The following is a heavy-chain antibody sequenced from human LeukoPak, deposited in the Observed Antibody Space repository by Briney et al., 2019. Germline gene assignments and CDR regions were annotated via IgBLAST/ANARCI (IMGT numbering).Heavy chain of an antibody. J-gene: IGHJ4*02. V-gene: IGHV3-66*01. CDR2: IYSGGST. Sequence: PGGSLRLSCAASGFTVSSNYMSWVRQAPGKGLEWVSVIYSGGSTYYADSVKGRFTISRDNSKNTLYLQMNSLRAEDTAVYYCARSQQPALPLDYWGQGTLVTVSS. CDR1: GFTVSSNY. CDR3: ARSQQPALPLDY. D-gene: IGHD6-13*01.